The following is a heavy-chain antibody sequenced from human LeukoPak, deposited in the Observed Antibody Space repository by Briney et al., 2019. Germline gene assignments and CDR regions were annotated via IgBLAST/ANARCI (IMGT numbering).Heavy chain of an antibody. D-gene: IGHD6-6*01. CDR3: AKDLVFT. CDR1: GFTFSSYA. Sequence: PGGSLRLSCAPSGFTFSSYAMSWVRQAPGKGLEWVSAISGSGGSTYYADSVKGRFTIPRENSKNRLYFQMNTLRPEATPLYYFAKDLVFTWGQGTMVTVSS. J-gene: IGHJ4*02. CDR2: ISGSGGST. V-gene: IGHV3-23*01.